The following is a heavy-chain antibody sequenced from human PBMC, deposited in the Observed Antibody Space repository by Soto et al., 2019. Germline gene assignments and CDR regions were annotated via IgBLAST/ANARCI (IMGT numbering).Heavy chain of an antibody. CDR2: ISYSGST. J-gene: IGHJ6*02. CDR1: GGSINSDY. CDR3: DRDRGVIYYYYGMDV. D-gene: IGHD3-10*01. Sequence: SETLSLTCTVSGGSINSDYWSWIRQPPGKGLEWIGYISYSGSTNYNPSLKSQVTISVDTSKNQFSLKLSSVTAADTAVYYCDRDRGVIYYYYGMDVWGQGTTVTVSS. V-gene: IGHV4-59*12.